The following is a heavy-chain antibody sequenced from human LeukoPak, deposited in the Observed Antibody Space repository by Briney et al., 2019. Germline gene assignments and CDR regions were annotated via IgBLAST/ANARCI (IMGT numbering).Heavy chain of an antibody. CDR2: IYHSGST. CDR1: GGSISSGGYY. V-gene: IGHV4-30-2*01. D-gene: IGHD6-6*01. Sequence: SETLSLTCTVSGGSISSGGYYWSWIRQPPGKGLEWIGCIYHSGSTYYNPSLKSRLTISVDTSKNQFSLKLSSVTAADTAVYYCARATPLATIAARPDAFDIWGQGTMVTVSS. CDR3: ARATPLATIAARPDAFDI. J-gene: IGHJ3*02.